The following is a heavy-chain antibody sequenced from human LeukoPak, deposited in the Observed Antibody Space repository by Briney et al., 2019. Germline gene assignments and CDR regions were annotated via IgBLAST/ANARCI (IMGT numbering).Heavy chain of an antibody. CDR1: GFSVRSNY. CDR2: IYSDGSI. CDR3: ARDRRRLRGMNGDGDAFDI. D-gene: IGHD1-1*01. V-gene: IGHV3-53*01. J-gene: IGHJ3*02. Sequence: AGGSLSLSCEASGFSVRSNYISWFRQAPGKGLEWVSLIYSDGSIFHADSVKGRFTMSRDNSRNTLDLQMNSLRVEDTAVYFCARDRRRLRGMNGDGDAFDIWGQGTMVTVSS.